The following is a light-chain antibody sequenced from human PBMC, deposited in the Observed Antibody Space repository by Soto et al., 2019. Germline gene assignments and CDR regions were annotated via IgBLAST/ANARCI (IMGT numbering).Light chain of an antibody. J-gene: IGKJ1*01. CDR3: QHYGSTPQT. V-gene: IGKV3-20*01. CDR2: GAS. Sequence: IVLTKYPGTLSLSPGQGATLSCRAIQSVSSSYLAWYQQKRGQAPRLLIYGASSRATGIPDRFSGSGSGTDFTLTISRLEPEDFEVYFCQHYGSTPQTFGQGTKVDIK. CDR1: QSVSSSY.